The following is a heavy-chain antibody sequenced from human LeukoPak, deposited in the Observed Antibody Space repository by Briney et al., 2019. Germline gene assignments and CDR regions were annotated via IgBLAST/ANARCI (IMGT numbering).Heavy chain of an antibody. V-gene: IGHV3-7*01. CDR3: ARPYYYDSSGYYFDY. Sequence: GGSLRLSCAASGFTFSSYWMHWVRQAPGKGLEWVANIKLDGSEQSYVDSVRGRFTISRDNAKNSLYLQMNSLRVEDTAVYYCARPYYYDSSGYYFDYWGQGTLVTVSS. CDR1: GFTFSSYW. D-gene: IGHD3-22*01. J-gene: IGHJ4*02. CDR2: IKLDGSEQ.